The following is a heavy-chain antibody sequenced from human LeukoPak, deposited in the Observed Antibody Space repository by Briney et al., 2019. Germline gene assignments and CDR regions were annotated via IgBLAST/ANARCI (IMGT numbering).Heavy chain of an antibody. CDR1: GLTFSSYG. CDR3: AKVYCSGGSCYSGDY. CDR2: IRYDGSNK. J-gene: IGHJ4*02. V-gene: IGHV3-30*02. D-gene: IGHD2-15*01. Sequence: GGSLRLSCAASGLTFSSYGMHWVRQAPGKGLEWVAFIRYDGSNKYYADSVKGRFTISRDNSKNTLYLQMNSLRAEDTAVYYCAKVYCSGGSCYSGDYWGQGTLVTVSS.